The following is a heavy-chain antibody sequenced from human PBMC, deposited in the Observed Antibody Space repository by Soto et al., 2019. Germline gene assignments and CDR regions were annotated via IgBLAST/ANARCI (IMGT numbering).Heavy chain of an antibody. D-gene: IGHD3-16*01. CDR3: AKDRVESGLGEIDY. V-gene: IGHV3-30*18. J-gene: IGHJ4*02. Sequence: QVQLVESGGGVVQPRRSLRLSCAASGFSFSNSGMHWVRQAPGKGLEWVAIISYDGSKKYYADSVKGRFTISRDNSKNTLYLQMNSLRVEDTAVYYCAKDRVESGLGEIDYWGQGTLVTVSS. CDR1: GFSFSNSG. CDR2: ISYDGSKK.